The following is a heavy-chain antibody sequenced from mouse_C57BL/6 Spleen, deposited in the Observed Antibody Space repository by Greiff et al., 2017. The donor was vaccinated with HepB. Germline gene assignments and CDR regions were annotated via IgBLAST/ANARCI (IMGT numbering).Heavy chain of an antibody. D-gene: IGHD3-2*02. CDR3: ARRTAQEGDYYAMDY. Sequence: QVQLKQPGAELVRPGTSVKLSCKASGYTFTSYWMHWVKQRPGQGLEWIGVIDPSDSYTNYNQKFKGKATLTVDTSSSTAYMQLSSLTSEDSAVYYCARRTAQEGDYYAMDYWGQGTSVTVSS. CDR2: IDPSDSYT. V-gene: IGHV1-59*01. J-gene: IGHJ4*01. CDR1: GYTFTSYW.